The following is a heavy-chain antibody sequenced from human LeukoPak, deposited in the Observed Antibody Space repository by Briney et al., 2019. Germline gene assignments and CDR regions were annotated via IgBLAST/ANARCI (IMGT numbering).Heavy chain of an antibody. CDR2: INHSGST. CDR1: GGSFSGYY. V-gene: IGHV4-34*01. D-gene: IGHD3-16*02. Sequence: PSETLSLTCAVYGGSFSGYYWSWIRQPPGKGLEWIGEINHSGSTNYNPSLKSRVTISVDTSKNQFSLKPSSVTAADTAVYYCARQYDYVWGSYRYYYYMDVWGKGTTVTVSS. J-gene: IGHJ6*03. CDR3: ARQYDYVWGSYRYYYYMDV.